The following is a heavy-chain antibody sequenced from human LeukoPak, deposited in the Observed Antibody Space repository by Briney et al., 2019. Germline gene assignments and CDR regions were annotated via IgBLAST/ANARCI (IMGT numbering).Heavy chain of an antibody. CDR1: GFTFSSYA. J-gene: IGHJ4*02. CDR3: AKAYDILTGYMIDY. D-gene: IGHD3-9*01. CDR2: ISGSGGST. Sequence: GGSLGLSCAASGFTFSSYAMSWVRQAPGKGLEWVSAISGSGGSTYYADSVKGRFTISRDNSKNTLYLQMNSLRAEDTAVYYCAKAYDILTGYMIDYWGQGTLVTVSS. V-gene: IGHV3-23*01.